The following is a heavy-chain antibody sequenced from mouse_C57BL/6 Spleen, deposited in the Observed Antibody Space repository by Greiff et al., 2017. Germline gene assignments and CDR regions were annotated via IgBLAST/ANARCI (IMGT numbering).Heavy chain of an antibody. Sequence: EVKLQESGGDLVKPGGSLKLSCAASGFTFSSYGMSWVRQTPDKRLEWVATISSGGSYTYYPDSVKGRFTISRDNAKNTLYLQMSSLESEDTAMYYCARQPYYYGSSPYAMDYWGQGTSVTVAS. CDR2: ISSGGSYT. D-gene: IGHD1-1*01. V-gene: IGHV5-6*01. J-gene: IGHJ4*01. CDR3: ARQPYYYGSSPYAMDY. CDR1: GFTFSSYG.